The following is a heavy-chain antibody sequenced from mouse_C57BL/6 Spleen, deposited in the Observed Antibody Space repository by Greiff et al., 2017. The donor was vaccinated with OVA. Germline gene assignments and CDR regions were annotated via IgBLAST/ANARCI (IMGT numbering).Heavy chain of an antibody. CDR2: SRNKANDYTT. Sequence: EVNVVESGGGLVQSGRSLILSCATSGFTFSDFYMEWVRQAPGKGLEWIAASRNKANDYTTEYSASVKGRFIVSRDTSQSILYLQMNALRAEDTAIYYCARDAPYEDAMDYWGQGTSVTVSS. CDR1: GFTFSDFY. V-gene: IGHV7-1*01. CDR3: ARDAPYEDAMDY. J-gene: IGHJ4*01. D-gene: IGHD2-3*01.